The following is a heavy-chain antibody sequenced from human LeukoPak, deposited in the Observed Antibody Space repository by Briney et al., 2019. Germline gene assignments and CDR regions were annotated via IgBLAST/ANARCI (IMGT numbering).Heavy chain of an antibody. D-gene: IGHD6-13*01. V-gene: IGHV3-21*01. J-gene: IGHJ4*02. CDR1: GFTFSSYW. CDR3: AKVAGYSSSWYYFDY. CDR2: ISSSSSYI. Sequence: GRSLRLSCAASGFTFSSYWMNWVRQAPGKGLEWVSSISSSSSYIYYADSVKGRFTISRDNAKNSLYLQMNSLRAEDTAVYYCAKVAGYSSSWYYFDYWGQGTLVTVSS.